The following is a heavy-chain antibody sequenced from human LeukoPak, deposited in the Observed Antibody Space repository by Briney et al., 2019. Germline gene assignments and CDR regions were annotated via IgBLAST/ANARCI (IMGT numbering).Heavy chain of an antibody. D-gene: IGHD1-14*01. V-gene: IGHV3-74*01. CDR2: INPDGTST. Sequence: GGSLRLSCAAPGFTFSDYWIHWVRQAPGKGPAWVSRINPDGTSTSYADSVKGRFTLSRDNAKNTLYLQISRVRAEDTAVYYCARDMWGTCDYWGQGTLVTVSS. CDR1: GFTFSDYW. CDR3: ARDMWGTCDY. J-gene: IGHJ4*02.